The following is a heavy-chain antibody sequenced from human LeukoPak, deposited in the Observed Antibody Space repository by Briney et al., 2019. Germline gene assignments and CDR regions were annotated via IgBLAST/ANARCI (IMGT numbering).Heavy chain of an antibody. CDR1: GGTFSSYA. CDR2: IIPIFGTA. J-gene: IGHJ5*02. CDR3: ARDLGDCGGIPNWFDP. Sequence: ASVKVSCKASGGTFSSYAISWVRQAPGQGLEWMGGIIPIFGTANYAQKFQGRVTITADKSTSTAYMELSSLRSEDTAVYYCARDLGDCGGIPNWFDPWGQGTLVTVSS. V-gene: IGHV1-69*06. D-gene: IGHD4-23*01.